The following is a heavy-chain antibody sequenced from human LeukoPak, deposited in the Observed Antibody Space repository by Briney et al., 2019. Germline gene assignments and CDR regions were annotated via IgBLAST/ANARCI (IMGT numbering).Heavy chain of an antibody. CDR1: GFTVSSNY. D-gene: IGHD1-26*01. CDR3: TRGRRATHDY. CDR2: IKSKAYGGTT. V-gene: IGHV3-49*04. J-gene: IGHJ4*02. Sequence: GGSVRLSCAASGFTVSSNYMNWVRQAPGKGLEWVGFIKSKAYGGTTEYAASVKGRFTISRDDSRSIAYLQMNSLKTEDTAVYYCTRGRRATHDYWGQGTLVTVSS.